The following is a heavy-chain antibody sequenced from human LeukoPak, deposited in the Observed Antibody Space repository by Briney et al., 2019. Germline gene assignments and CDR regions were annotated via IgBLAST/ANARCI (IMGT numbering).Heavy chain of an antibody. V-gene: IGHV4-31*03. Sequence: SETLSLTCTVSGGSISSGGYYWSWIRQHPGKGLEWIGYIYYSGSTYYNPSLKSRVTISVDTSKNQFSLKLSSVTAADTAVYYCARATIFGVVNHSPFDYWGQGTLVTVSS. J-gene: IGHJ4*02. CDR3: ARATIFGVVNHSPFDY. D-gene: IGHD3-3*01. CDR2: IYYSGST. CDR1: GGSISSGGYY.